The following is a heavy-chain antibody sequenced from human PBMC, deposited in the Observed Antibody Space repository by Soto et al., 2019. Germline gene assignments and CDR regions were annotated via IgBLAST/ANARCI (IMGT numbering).Heavy chain of an antibody. D-gene: IGHD2-15*01. Sequence: GGSLRLSCAASGFTFSSYGMHWVRQAPGKGLEWVAVISYDGSNKYYADSVKGRFTISRDNSKNTLYLQMNSLRAEDTAVYYCAKDDDLVVVAATWLDYWGQGTLVTVSS. V-gene: IGHV3-30*18. CDR3: AKDDDLVVVAATWLDY. CDR2: ISYDGSNK. J-gene: IGHJ4*02. CDR1: GFTFSSYG.